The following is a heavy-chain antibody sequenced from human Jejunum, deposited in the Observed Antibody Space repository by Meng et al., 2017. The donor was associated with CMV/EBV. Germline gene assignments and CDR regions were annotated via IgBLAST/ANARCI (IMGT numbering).Heavy chain of an antibody. CDR1: GYTFTSYG. D-gene: IGHD2-2*01. J-gene: IGHJ5*02. V-gene: IGHV1-18*01. CDR3: ARARLGGYCSSTSCADNWFDP. CDR2: ISAYNGNT. Sequence: QVMQVGVEVKKPGASVKVSCKASGYTFTSYGISWVRQAPGQGLEWMGWISAYNGNTNYAQKLQGRVTMTTDTSTSTAYMELRSLRSDDTAVYYCARARLGGYCSSTSCADNWFDPWGQGTLVTVSS.